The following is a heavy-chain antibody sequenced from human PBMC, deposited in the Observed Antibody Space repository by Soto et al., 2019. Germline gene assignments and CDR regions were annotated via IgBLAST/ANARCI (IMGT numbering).Heavy chain of an antibody. CDR2: IYPGDSDT. J-gene: IGHJ6*03. CDR3: ARHGSTSCYDCSYYYYYMDV. Sequence: EVQLVQSGAEVKKPGESLKISCKGSGYSFTSYWIGWVRQMPGKGLEWMGIIYPGDSDTRYSPSFQGQVTISADKSISTAYLQWSSLKASDTAMYYCARHGSTSCYDCSYYYYYMDVWGKGTTVTVSS. V-gene: IGHV5-51*01. D-gene: IGHD2-2*01. CDR1: GYSFTSYW.